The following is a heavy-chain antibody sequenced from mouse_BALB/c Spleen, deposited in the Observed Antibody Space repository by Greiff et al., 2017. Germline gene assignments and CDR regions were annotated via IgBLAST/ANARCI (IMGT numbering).Heavy chain of an antibody. CDR1: GFTFSSYT. D-gene: IGHD2-14*01. J-gene: IGHJ2*01. Sequence: EVQGVESGGGLVKPGGSLKLSCAASGFTFSSYTMSWVRQTPEKRLEWVATISSGGSYTYYPDSVKGRFTISRDNAKNTLYLQMSSLKSEDTAMYYCTRDSYRYEDYWGQGTTLTVSS. V-gene: IGHV5-6-4*01. CDR3: TRDSYRYEDY. CDR2: ISSGGSYT.